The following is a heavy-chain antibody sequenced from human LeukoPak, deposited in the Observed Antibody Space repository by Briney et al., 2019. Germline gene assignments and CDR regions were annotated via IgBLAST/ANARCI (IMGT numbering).Heavy chain of an antibody. J-gene: IGHJ4*02. CDR1: GYTFTGYY. D-gene: IGHD6-13*01. Sequence: VASVKVSCKASGYTFTGYYMHWVRQAPGKGLEWMGGFDPEDGETIYAQKFQGRVTMTEDTSTDTAYMELSSLRSEDTAVYYCATGYGSSWTEYYFDYWGQGTLVTVSS. CDR3: ATGYGSSWTEYYFDY. V-gene: IGHV1-24*01. CDR2: FDPEDGET.